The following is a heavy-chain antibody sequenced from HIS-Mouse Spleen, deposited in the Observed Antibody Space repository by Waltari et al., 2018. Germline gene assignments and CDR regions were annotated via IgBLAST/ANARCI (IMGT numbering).Heavy chain of an antibody. CDR3: ARGHDYSNYFDY. V-gene: IGHV1-8*01. J-gene: IGHJ4*02. D-gene: IGHD4-4*01. CDR1: GYTFTSSD. CDR2: MNPNSGNT. Sequence: QVQLVQSGAEVKKPGASGKVSCKASGYTFTSSDINWVRQATGQGLEWMGWMNPNSGNTGYAQKFQGRVTMTRNTSISTAYMELSSLRSEDTAVYYCARGHDYSNYFDYWGQGTLVTVSS.